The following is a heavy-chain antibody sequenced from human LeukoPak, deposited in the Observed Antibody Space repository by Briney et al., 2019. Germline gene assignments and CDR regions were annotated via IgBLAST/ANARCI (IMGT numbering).Heavy chain of an antibody. V-gene: IGHV4-39*01. CDR3: VRHDGRSGGTMGAFDS. CDR2: IYNGRTT. D-gene: IGHD4-23*01. J-gene: IGHJ5*01. Sequence: SETLSLTCTVSGGSISSINHHWGWVRQSPGKDLEWIGSIYNGRTTFSNPSLNSRVTISIVTSKNQLSLQLNSVTAADTAVYYCVRHDGRSGGTMGAFDSWGQGSLVTVSS. CDR1: GGSISSINHH.